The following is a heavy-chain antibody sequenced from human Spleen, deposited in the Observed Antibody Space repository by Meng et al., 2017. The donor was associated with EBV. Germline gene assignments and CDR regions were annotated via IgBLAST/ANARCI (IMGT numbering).Heavy chain of an antibody. D-gene: IGHD2-21*02. Sequence: QVPLVQSGAEVKKPGASVKVSCKASGYTFTDYYMHWVRQAPGQGLEWMGRINPNSGGTNYAQNFQGRVTMTRDTSTSTVYMELSSLRSEDTAVYYCARDLTYCGGDCYWGQGTLVTVSS. CDR3: ARDLTYCGGDCY. J-gene: IGHJ4*02. CDR2: INPNSGGT. CDR1: GYTFTDYY. V-gene: IGHV1-2*06.